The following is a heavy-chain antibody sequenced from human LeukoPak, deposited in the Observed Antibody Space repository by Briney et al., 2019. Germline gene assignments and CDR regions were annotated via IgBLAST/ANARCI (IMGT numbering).Heavy chain of an antibody. CDR3: AKGVIRYSGYDLFDY. CDR1: GFTFDDYA. V-gene: IGHV3-9*01. J-gene: IGHJ4*02. Sequence: GGSLRLSCAASGFTFDDYAMHWVRQAPGKGLEWVSGISWNSGSIGYADSVKGRFIISRDNAKNSLYLQMNSLRAEDTALYYCAKGVIRYSGYDLFDYWGQGTLVTVSS. CDR2: ISWNSGSI. D-gene: IGHD5-12*01.